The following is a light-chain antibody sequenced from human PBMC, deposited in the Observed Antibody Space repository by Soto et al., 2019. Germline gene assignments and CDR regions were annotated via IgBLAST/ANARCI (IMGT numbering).Light chain of an antibody. V-gene: IGLV2-14*03. CDR1: HNDIGTYDY. CDR2: GVT. J-gene: IGLJ1*01. CDR3: SSFTTSSTLV. Sequence: QSALTQPTSVSGSPGQSITISCTGNHNDIGTYDYVSWYQQHPGRAPRLLIHGVTTRPSGISGRFSASKSGLTASLTISGLQPEDEADSYCSSFTTSSTLVFGTGTKLTVL.